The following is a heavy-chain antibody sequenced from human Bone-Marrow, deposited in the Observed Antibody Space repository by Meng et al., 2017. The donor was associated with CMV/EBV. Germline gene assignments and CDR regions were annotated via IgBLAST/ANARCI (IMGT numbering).Heavy chain of an antibody. CDR3: AKDGGCLQFNHGMDV. Sequence: SLKISCAASGFTCDDYAMHWGRQAAGKGREWVSGISWNSGSIGYADSVKGRFTISRDNAKNSLYLQMNSLSADDMALYYCAKDGGCLQFNHGMDVWGQGTTVTVSS. V-gene: IGHV3-9*03. J-gene: IGHJ6*02. CDR1: GFTCDDYA. D-gene: IGHD5-24*01. CDR2: ISWNSGSI.